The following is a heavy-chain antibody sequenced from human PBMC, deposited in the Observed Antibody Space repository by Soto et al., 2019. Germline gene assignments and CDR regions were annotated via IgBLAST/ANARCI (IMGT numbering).Heavy chain of an antibody. CDR3: TTAITMVRGVPDY. V-gene: IGHV3-15*01. J-gene: IGHJ4*02. CDR1: GFTFSNAW. Sequence: EVQLVESGGGLVKPGGSLRLSCAASGFTFSNAWMSWVRQAPGKGLEWVGRIKSKTDGGTTDYAAPVKGRFTISRDDSKNTLYLQMNSLKTEDTAVYYCTTAITMVRGVPDYWGQGTLVTVSS. CDR2: IKSKTDGGTT. D-gene: IGHD3-10*01.